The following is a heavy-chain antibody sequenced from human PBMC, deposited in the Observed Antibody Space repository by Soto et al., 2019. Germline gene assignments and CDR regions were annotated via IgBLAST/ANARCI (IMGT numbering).Heavy chain of an antibody. J-gene: IGHJ4*02. CDR3: ARHSGGYNGFDFSY. CDR1: GGTISSYD. D-gene: IGHD5-12*01. CDR2: IYYTGST. Sequence: SETLSVTCTVAGGTISSYDWSWIRQPPGKGLEWIGYIYYTGSTNYNPSLKSRVTISVDTSKNQFSLSLTSVTAADTAVYYCARHSGGYNGFDFSYWGQGALVTVSS. V-gene: IGHV4-59*08.